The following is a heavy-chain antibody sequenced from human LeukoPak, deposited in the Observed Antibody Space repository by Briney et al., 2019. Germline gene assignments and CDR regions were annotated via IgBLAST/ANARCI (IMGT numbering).Heavy chain of an antibody. J-gene: IGHJ4*02. Sequence: SQTLSLTCTVSGGSISSGGYYWSWIRQHPGKGLEWIGYIHSSGSTYYNPSLGSRVSISVDTSENQFSLRVSSVTAADTAIYFGTRDFDYDDVWESEWGQGTLVTVSS. CDR1: GGSISSGGYY. CDR3: TRDFDYDDVWESE. D-gene: IGHD3-3*01. V-gene: IGHV4-31*03. CDR2: IHSSGST.